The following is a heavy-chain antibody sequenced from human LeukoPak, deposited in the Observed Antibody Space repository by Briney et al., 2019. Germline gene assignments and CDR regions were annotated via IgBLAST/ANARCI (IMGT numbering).Heavy chain of an antibody. J-gene: IGHJ5*02. CDR3: ARLYDSSGYTNWLGP. CDR2: NYYSGST. CDR1: GGSISSHY. V-gene: IGHV4-59*11. D-gene: IGHD3-22*01. Sequence: SETLSLTCTVSGGSISSHYWSWIRQPPGKGLEWIGYNYYSGSTKYNPSLKSRVTISVDTSKNQFSLKLSSVTAADTAVYYCARLYDSSGYTNWLGPWGQGTLVTVSS.